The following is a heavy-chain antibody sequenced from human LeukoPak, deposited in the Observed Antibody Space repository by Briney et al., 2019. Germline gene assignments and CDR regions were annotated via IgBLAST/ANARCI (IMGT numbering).Heavy chain of an antibody. CDR2: ISGSGGRT. V-gene: IGHV3-23*01. J-gene: IGHJ4*02. CDR3: ARMTMIVVDAIDY. CDR1: GFTFASYA. D-gene: IGHD3-22*01. Sequence: GGSLRLSCAASGFTFASYAMSWVRQAPGKGLEWVSSISGSGGRTYYADSVKGRFTISRDNSKNTLYLQMSSLRAEDTAVYYCARMTMIVVDAIDYWGQGTLVTVSS.